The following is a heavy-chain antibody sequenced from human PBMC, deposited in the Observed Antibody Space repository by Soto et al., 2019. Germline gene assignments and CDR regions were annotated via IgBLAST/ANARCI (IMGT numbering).Heavy chain of an antibody. V-gene: IGHV3-30*03. CDR2: LSYEGSEE. J-gene: IGHJ4*02. Sequence: PGGSLRLSCAAPGFNFGVFGMHWVRQAPGKGLEWLSVLSYEGSEEYYADSVRGRFTISRDNSKNTLFLQMDSLRVGDTGVYYCALTRRSSLLEVAGPGFEYWGQGTLVTVSS. CDR3: ALTRRSSLLEVAGPGFEY. CDR1: GFNFGVFG. D-gene: IGHD6-19*01.